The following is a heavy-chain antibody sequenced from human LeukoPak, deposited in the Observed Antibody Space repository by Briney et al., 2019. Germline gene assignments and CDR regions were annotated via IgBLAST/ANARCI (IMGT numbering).Heavy chain of an antibody. CDR1: GFTFSNYD. CDR3: AKATYSSSWNLYFDC. Sequence: SGGSLRLSCAASGFTFSNYDMIWVRQAPGKGLEWVSSISGSGGGTYYADSVKGRFTISRDNSKNTLYLQMNSLRVEDTAVYYCAKATYSSSWNLYFDCWGQGTLVTVSS. CDR2: ISGSGGGT. D-gene: IGHD6-13*01. J-gene: IGHJ4*02. V-gene: IGHV3-23*01.